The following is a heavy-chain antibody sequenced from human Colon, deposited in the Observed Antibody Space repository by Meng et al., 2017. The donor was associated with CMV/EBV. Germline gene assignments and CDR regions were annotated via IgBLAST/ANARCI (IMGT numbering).Heavy chain of an antibody. CDR3: ARGIKGAAHGIG. Sequence: GESLKTSWAASGFTFCDYNMNWVRQAPGRGLEWVSYISSSSSTIYYADSVKGRFTISRDNAKNLVHLQMNSLRAEDTAVYYCARGIKGAAHGIGWGQGTLVTVSS. CDR2: ISSSSSTI. J-gene: IGHJ4*02. V-gene: IGHV3-48*04. CDR1: GFTFCDYN. D-gene: IGHD6-13*01.